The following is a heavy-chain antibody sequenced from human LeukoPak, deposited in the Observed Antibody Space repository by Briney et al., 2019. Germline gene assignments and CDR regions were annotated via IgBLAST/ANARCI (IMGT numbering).Heavy chain of an antibody. J-gene: IGHJ4*02. CDR2: IYYSGST. V-gene: IGHV4-59*12. CDR1: GGSISSYY. CDR3: ARRRYGSGWYYYFDY. D-gene: IGHD6-19*01. Sequence: PSETLSLTCTVSGGSISSYYWSWIRQPPGKGLEWIGYIYYSGSTNYNPSLKSRVTISVDTSKNQFSLKLSSVTAADTAVYYCARRRYGSGWYYYFDYWGQGTLVTVSS.